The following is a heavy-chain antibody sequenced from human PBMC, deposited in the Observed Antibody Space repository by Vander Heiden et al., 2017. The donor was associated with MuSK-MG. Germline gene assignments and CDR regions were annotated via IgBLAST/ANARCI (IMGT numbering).Heavy chain of an antibody. CDR3: ARHSWGLYPFDY. D-gene: IGHD7-27*01. V-gene: IGHV4-39*01. CDR2: IYYSGST. Sequence: QLQLQESGPGLVKPSETLSLTCTVSGDSIISSTYYWGWVRQPPGKGLEWIGSIYYSGSTHYNPSLKSRVTISVDTSKNQFSLKLRSVTAADTAVYFCARHSWGLYPFDYWGQGTLVTVSS. J-gene: IGHJ4*02. CDR1: GDSIISSTYY.